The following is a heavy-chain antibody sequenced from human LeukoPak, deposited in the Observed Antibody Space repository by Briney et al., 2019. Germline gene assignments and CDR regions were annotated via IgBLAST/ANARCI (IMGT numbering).Heavy chain of an antibody. Sequence: ASVKVSCKASGYTFTGYYMHWVRQAPGQGLEWMGWINPNSGGTNYAQKFQGRVTMTRDTSISTAYMELSSLRSDDTAVYYCARDSTRYDFWSGYYYYYYYYMDVWGKGTRSPSP. J-gene: IGHJ6*03. CDR3: ARDSTRYDFWSGYYYYYYYYMDV. V-gene: IGHV1-2*02. CDR2: INPNSGGT. CDR1: GYTFTGYY. D-gene: IGHD3-3*01.